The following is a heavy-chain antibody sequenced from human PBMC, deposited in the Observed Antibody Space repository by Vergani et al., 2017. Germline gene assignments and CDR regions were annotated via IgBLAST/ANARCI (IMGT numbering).Heavy chain of an antibody. Sequence: QVQLVQSGAEVKKPGSSVKVSCKASGGTFSSYAIIWVRQAPGQGLEWMGGIIPIFGTANYAQKFQGRVTITADESTSTAYMELSSLRSEDTAVYYCAREIPSSSSSFYYYYMDVWGKGTTVTVSS. CDR3: AREIPSSSSSFYYYYMDV. CDR1: GGTFSSYA. J-gene: IGHJ6*03. D-gene: IGHD6-6*01. CDR2: IIPIFGTA. V-gene: IGHV1-69*01.